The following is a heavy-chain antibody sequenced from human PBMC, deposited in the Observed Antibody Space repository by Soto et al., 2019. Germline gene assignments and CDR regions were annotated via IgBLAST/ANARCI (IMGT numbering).Heavy chain of an antibody. CDR1: GFTFSNVC. CDR2: IKSKTDGGTT. CDR3: STAPLSL. J-gene: IGHJ4*02. V-gene: IGHV3-15*01. Sequence: RLSCVVSGFTFSNVCMSWVRQAPWKGLEWVGRIKSKTDGGTTNYAAPVKGRFTISRDDSKKTLYLQMTSLKTEETAVYFCSTAPLSLWGQGTLVTVSS.